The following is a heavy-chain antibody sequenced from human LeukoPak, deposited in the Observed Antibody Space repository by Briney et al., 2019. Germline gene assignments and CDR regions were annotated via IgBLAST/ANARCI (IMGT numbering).Heavy chain of an antibody. Sequence: PGGSLRLSCAASGFTFSDHYMDWVRQAPGKGLGWIARTKNKADSYITQYAASVKGRFISSRDDSKNSLWLQMNSLKTEDTAVYYCARDTAAALDHWGQGILVTVSS. D-gene: IGHD6-13*01. V-gene: IGHV3-72*01. J-gene: IGHJ4*02. CDR3: ARDTAAALDH. CDR1: GFTFSDHY. CDR2: TKNKADSYIT.